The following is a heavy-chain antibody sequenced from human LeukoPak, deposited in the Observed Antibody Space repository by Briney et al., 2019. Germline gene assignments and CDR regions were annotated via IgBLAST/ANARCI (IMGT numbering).Heavy chain of an antibody. D-gene: IGHD5-18*01. V-gene: IGHV4-39*07. CDR3: AARGYGYGYGWFDP. Sequence: PSETLSLTCTVSGGSISSSSYYWGWIRQPPGKGLEWIANIYYNGNTYYNPSLESRVTISVDTSKSQFSLKVRSVTAADTAVYYCAARGYGYGYGWFDPWGQGTLVTVSS. CDR1: GGSISSSSYY. J-gene: IGHJ5*02. CDR2: IYYNGNT.